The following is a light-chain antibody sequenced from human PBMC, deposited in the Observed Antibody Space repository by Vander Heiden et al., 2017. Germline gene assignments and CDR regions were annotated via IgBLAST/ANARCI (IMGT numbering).Light chain of an antibody. Sequence: DIQLTQSPSSLSASVGGRVTITCRASQSISRYLNWYQQKPGKAPKLLIYAASNLESGVPSRFSGRGAGTDFSLTISSLQPEDFATYYCQQSYRIPLTFGGGTKVEIK. J-gene: IGKJ4*01. CDR3: QQSYRIPLT. V-gene: IGKV1-39*01. CDR1: QSISRY. CDR2: AAS.